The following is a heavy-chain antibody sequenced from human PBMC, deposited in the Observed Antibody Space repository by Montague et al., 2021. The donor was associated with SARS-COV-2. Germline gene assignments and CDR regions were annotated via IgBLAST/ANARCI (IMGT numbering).Heavy chain of an antibody. CDR3: AKTHSGSYFGAFDI. CDR1: GFTFSSYG. D-gene: IGHD1-26*01. Sequence: SLRLSCAASGFTFSSYGMHWVRQAPGKGLEWVAVISYYGSNKYYADSVKGRFTISRDNSKNTLYLQMNSLRAEDTAVYYCAKTHSGSYFGAFDIWGQGTMVTVSS. J-gene: IGHJ3*02. CDR2: ISYYGSNK. V-gene: IGHV3-30*18.